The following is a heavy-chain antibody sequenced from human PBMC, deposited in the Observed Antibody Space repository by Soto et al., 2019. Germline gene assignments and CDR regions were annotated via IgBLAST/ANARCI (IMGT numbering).Heavy chain of an antibody. CDR2: ITTTGGST. D-gene: IGHD6-13*01. CDR3: VRGWAY. J-gene: IGHJ4*02. Sequence: EVQLLESGGGLVQPGGSLRLSCAASGFIFSNYGMNWVRLAPGEGLEWVSTITTTGGSTFYADSVRGRFTISRDNCKSTLELEMNSLTFDDTAIYYCVRGWAYRVRGVVVTVSS. CDR1: GFIFSNYG. V-gene: IGHV3-23*01.